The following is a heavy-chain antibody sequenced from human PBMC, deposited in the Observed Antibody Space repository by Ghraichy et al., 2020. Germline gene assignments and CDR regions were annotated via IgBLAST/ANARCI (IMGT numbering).Heavy chain of an antibody. CDR1: GGSISSYY. Sequence: SETLSLTCTVSGGSISSYYWSWIRQPPGKGLEWIGDIYYSGSTNYNPSLKSRVTISVDTSKNQFSLKLSSVTAADTAVYYCARDQVVVAEGGYYYYYGMDVWGQGTTVTVSS. CDR2: IYYSGST. D-gene: IGHD2-15*01. CDR3: ARDQVVVAEGGYYYYYGMDV. V-gene: IGHV4-59*01. J-gene: IGHJ6*02.